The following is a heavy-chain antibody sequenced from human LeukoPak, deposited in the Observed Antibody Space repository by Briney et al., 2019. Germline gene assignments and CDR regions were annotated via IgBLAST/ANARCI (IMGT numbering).Heavy chain of an antibody. J-gene: IGHJ4*02. Sequence: ASVKVSCKASGYTFTRHFMHWVRQAPGQGLEWMGIIYPGGDYTNYAQKFQDRVTMTRDTSTSTIYMELNSLRSEDTAVYYCARATVQDFDYWGQGTLVTVSS. D-gene: IGHD4-11*01. CDR2: IYPGGDYT. CDR1: GYTFTRHF. CDR3: ARATVQDFDY. V-gene: IGHV1-46*01.